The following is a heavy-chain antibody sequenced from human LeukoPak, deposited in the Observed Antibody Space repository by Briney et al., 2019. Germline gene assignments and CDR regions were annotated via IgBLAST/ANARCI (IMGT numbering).Heavy chain of an antibody. CDR1: GGTFSSYA. CDR2: IIPIFGTA. CDR3: ARVRATGYEYYYYYYYMDV. Sequence: ASVKVSCKASGGTFSSYAISWVRQAPGQGLEWMGGIIPIFGTANYAQKFQGRVTITTDESTSTAYMGLSSLRSEDTAVYYCARVRATGYEYYYYYYYMDVWGKGTTVTVSS. V-gene: IGHV1-69*05. D-gene: IGHD5-12*01. J-gene: IGHJ6*03.